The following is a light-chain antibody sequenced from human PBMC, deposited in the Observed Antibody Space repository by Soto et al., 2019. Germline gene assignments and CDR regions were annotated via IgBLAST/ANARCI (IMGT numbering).Light chain of an antibody. J-gene: IGKJ2*01. CDR1: QSVRSSY. V-gene: IGKV3-20*01. Sequence: EIVLTQSPGTLSLSPGERATLSCRASQSVRSSYLAWYQQKPGQAPRLLIYGASSRATGIPDRFSGSGSGPDFTLTISRLEPEDFAVFYCQQYGTSPTTFGQGTKLEI. CDR3: QQYGTSPTT. CDR2: GAS.